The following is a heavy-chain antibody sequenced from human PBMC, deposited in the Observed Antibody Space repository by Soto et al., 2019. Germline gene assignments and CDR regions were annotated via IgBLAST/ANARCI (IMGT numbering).Heavy chain of an antibody. CDR2: ISYDGSNK. J-gene: IGHJ4*02. CDR3: ARNGEDRGYSYGYGYFDY. D-gene: IGHD5-18*01. Sequence: GGSLRLSCAASGFTFSSYAMHWVRQAPGKGLEWVAVISYDGSNKYYADSVKGRFTISRDNSKNTLYLQMNSLRAEDTAVYYCARNGEDRGYSYGYGYFDYWGQGTLVTVSS. CDR1: GFTFSSYA. V-gene: IGHV3-30-3*01.